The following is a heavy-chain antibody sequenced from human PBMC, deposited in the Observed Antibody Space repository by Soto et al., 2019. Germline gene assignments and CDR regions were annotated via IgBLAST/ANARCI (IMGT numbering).Heavy chain of an antibody. V-gene: IGHV4-39*01. CDR1: GGSISSSSYY. J-gene: IGHJ5*01. Sequence: SETLSLTCTVSGGSISSSSYYWGWIRQPPGKGLEWIGSIYYSGSTYYNPSLKSRVTISVDTSKNQFSLKLSSVTAADTAVYYCARRFIVVVVAATPLGWFDYWGQGTRVTVSS. D-gene: IGHD2-15*01. CDR2: IYYSGST. CDR3: ARRFIVVVVAATPLGWFDY.